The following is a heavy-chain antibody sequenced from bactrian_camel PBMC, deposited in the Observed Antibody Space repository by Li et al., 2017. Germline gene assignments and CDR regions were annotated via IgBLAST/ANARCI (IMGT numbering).Heavy chain of an antibody. CDR3: ATVRLRWTQFVV. V-gene: IGHV3S53*01. Sequence: HVQLVESGGGSVEAGGSLRLSCAASGSISSSRCMAWFRQAPGKEREGLATIERDGHTSYVDAVKDRFTISSDKAKNTLYLQMNGLKSEDTAVYYCATVRLRWTQFVVRGQGTQVTVS. CDR2: IERDGHT. D-gene: IGHD5*01. CDR1: GSISSSRC. J-gene: IGHJ4*01.